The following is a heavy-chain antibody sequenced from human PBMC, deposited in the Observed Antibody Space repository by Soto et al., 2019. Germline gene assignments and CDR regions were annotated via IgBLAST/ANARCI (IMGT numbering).Heavy chain of an antibody. J-gene: IGHJ5*02. CDR1: GFTFSNYG. Sequence: EVQLLESGGGLVQPGGSLRVSCTASGFTFSNYGMSWVRQAPGKGLEWVSSISGSGGGIYYADSVRGRFTISRDNSKNTRYLQMNDLRVEDTAVYYCAKNPSLIVVEWFDPWGQGTLVTVSS. D-gene: IGHD2-15*01. V-gene: IGHV3-23*01. CDR2: ISGSGGGI. CDR3: AKNPSLIVVEWFDP.